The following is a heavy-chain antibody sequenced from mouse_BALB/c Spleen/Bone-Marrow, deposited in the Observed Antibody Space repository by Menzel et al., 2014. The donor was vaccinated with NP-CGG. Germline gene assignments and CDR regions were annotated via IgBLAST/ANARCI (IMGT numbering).Heavy chain of an antibody. J-gene: IGHJ2*01. CDR1: AYSITSDYG. D-gene: IGHD1-1*01. V-gene: IGHV3-1*02. CDR3: AGETAIVADFDY. CDR2: IHYSGNT. Sequence: VQLKESGPDLVKPSQSVSLTCTVTAYSITSDYGWHWIRQFPGNRLEWMAYIHYSGNTDYNPSLKSRISITRDTSKNQFFLQLNSVTTEDTATYYCAGETAIVADFDYWGQGTTRTVSS.